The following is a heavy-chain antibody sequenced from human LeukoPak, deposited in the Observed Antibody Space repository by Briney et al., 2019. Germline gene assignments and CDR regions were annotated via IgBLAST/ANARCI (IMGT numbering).Heavy chain of an antibody. Sequence: GGSLRLSCVASGFAFSSYGMHWVRQAPGKGLEWVAVISYDGSNKYYADSVKGRFTISRDNSKNTLYLQMNSLRAEDTAVYYCAKTRTLVATIWQTDAFDIWGQGTMVTVSS. J-gene: IGHJ3*02. CDR3: AKTRTLVATIWQTDAFDI. CDR2: ISYDGSNK. V-gene: IGHV3-30*18. D-gene: IGHD5-12*01. CDR1: GFAFSSYG.